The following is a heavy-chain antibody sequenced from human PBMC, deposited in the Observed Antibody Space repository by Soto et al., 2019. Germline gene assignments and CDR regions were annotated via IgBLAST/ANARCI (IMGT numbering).Heavy chain of an antibody. CDR2: IYYSGST. D-gene: IGHD3-22*01. CDR3: ARGGLRITMIVVVQRFDY. Sequence: SETLSLTCTVSGGSISSSSYYWGWIRQPPGKGLEWIGSIYYSGSTYYNPSLKSRVTISVDTSKNQFSLKLSSVTAADTAVYYCARGGLRITMIVVVQRFDYWGQGTLVTVS. J-gene: IGHJ4*02. CDR1: GGSISSSSYY. V-gene: IGHV4-39*01.